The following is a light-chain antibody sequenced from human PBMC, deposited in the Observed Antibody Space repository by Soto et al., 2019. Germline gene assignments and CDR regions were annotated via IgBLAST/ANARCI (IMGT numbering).Light chain of an antibody. CDR2: GAS. J-gene: IGKJ2*01. V-gene: IGKV3-15*01. Sequence: EAVMTQSPATLSVSPGERATLSCRASQSVSSDLAWSQQKPGQAPRLLIYGASTRATGIPARFSGSGSGTEFTLTISGLQSEDFAVYYCQQSNNWPPYTFGQGTKLEIK. CDR1: QSVSSD. CDR3: QQSNNWPPYT.